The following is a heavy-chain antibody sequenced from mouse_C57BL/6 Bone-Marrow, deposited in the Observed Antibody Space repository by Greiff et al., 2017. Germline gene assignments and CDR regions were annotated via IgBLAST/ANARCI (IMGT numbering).Heavy chain of an antibody. V-gene: IGHV5-6*01. J-gene: IGHJ2*01. CDR2: ISSGGSYT. CDR1: GFTFSSYG. D-gene: IGHD2-2*01. CDR3: ARHGVTTGFDY. Sequence: EVQLVESGGDLVKPGGSLKLSCAASGFTFSSYGMSWVRQTPDKRLEWVATISSGGSYTYYPDSVKGRFTISRDNAKNTLYLQMSSLKSEDTAMYYCARHGVTTGFDYWGQGTTLTVSS.